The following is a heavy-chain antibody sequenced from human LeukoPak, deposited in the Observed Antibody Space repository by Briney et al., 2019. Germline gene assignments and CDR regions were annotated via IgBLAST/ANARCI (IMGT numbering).Heavy chain of an antibody. CDR1: GFTFSSYG. V-gene: IGHV3-30*18. CDR2: ISYDGSNK. J-gene: IGHJ4*02. CDR3: AKDSSWGGYSEYYDSSGYFNY. D-gene: IGHD3-22*01. Sequence: GGSMRLSCAASGFTFSSYGMHWVRQAPGKGLEWVAVISYDGSNKYYADSVKGRFTISRDNSKNTMYLKMKSLRAENTAVYYCAKDSSWGGYSEYYDSSGYFNYWGQGTLVTVSS.